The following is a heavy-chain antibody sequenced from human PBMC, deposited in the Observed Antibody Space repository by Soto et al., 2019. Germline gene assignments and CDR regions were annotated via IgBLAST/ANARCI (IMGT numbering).Heavy chain of an antibody. CDR3: AKDVPGSSSWSLYGYFDL. V-gene: IGHV3-23*01. CDR2: ISGSGGST. CDR1: GFTFSSYA. J-gene: IGHJ2*01. Sequence: EVQLLESGGGLVQPGGSLRLSCAASGFTFSSYAMSWVRQAPGKGLEWVSAISGSGGSTYYADSVKGRFTISRDNSKNTLYLQMNSLRAEDTAVYYCAKDVPGSSSWSLYGYFDLWGRGTLVTVSS. D-gene: IGHD6-13*01.